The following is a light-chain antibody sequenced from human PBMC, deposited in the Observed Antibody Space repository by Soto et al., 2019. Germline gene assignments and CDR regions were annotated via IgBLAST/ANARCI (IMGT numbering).Light chain of an antibody. CDR3: ATWDASLSLLYV. V-gene: IGLV1-44*01. CDR1: SSNIGGNT. CDR2: NDR. J-gene: IGLJ1*01. Sequence: SSSNIGGNTVNWYQQLPGTAPRLLIYNDRQRPSGVPDRFSASKSGTSASLAISGLQSEDEGDYYCATWDASLSLLYVFGTGTKVTVL.